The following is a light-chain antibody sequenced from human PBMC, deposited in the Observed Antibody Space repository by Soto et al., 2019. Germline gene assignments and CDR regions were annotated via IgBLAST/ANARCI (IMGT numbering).Light chain of an antibody. CDR1: RSINTW. CDR2: DAS. Sequence: DIQMTQSHSTLSPSVGDRVTITCRANRSINTWLAWYQQKPGKAPQVLIYDASSLQSGVPSRFSGSGSGTEFTLTISSLQSDDIATYYCQQYQTYWTFGQGTKVDIK. CDR3: QQYQTYWT. J-gene: IGKJ1*01. V-gene: IGKV1-5*01.